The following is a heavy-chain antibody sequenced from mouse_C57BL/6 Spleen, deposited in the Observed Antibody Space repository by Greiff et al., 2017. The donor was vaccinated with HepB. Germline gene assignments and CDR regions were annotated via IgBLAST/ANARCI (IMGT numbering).Heavy chain of an antibody. D-gene: IGHD2-1*01. CDR2: IDPSDSYT. V-gene: IGHV1-59*01. J-gene: IGHJ4*01. Sequence: QVQLQQPGAELVRPGTSVKLSCKASGYTFTSYWMHWVKQRPGQGLEWIGVIDPSDSYTNYNQKFKGKATLTVDISSSTAYMQLSSLTSEDSAVYYGADGNYERGAMDYWGQGTSVTVSS. CDR3: ADGNYERGAMDY. CDR1: GYTFTSYW.